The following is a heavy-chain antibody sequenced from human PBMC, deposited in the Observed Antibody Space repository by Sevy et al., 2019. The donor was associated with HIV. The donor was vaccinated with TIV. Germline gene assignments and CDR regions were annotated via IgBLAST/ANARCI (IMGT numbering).Heavy chain of an antibody. J-gene: IGHJ4*02. CDR3: ARWSSAWTLFDY. CDR1: GFTVSRNY. Sequence: GGSLRLSCAASGFTVSRNYMSWVRQAPGKGLEWVSVIYSDGKTFYADSVQDRFTISKDNSKNTLYLQMNGLRAEDTAVYYCARWSSAWTLFDYWGQGTLVTVSS. D-gene: IGHD6-19*01. CDR2: IYSDGKT. V-gene: IGHV3-66*01.